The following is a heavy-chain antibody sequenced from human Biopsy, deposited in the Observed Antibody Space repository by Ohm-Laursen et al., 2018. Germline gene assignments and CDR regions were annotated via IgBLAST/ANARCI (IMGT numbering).Heavy chain of an antibody. CDR1: GGSISSSTTYY. J-gene: IGHJ5*02. Sequence: SDTLSLTCTVPGGSISSSTTYYWAWLRQPPGKGLEWIGSIYNTETTFYNPSLKSRVTISVDTSTNQFSLKVSSATAADTALYFCARHPTGFWFDPWGHGTLVTVSS. CDR2: IYNTETT. V-gene: IGHV4-39*01. CDR3: ARHPTGFWFDP.